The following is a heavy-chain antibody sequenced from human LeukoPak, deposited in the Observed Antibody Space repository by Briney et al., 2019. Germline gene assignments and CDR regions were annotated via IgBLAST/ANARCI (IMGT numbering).Heavy chain of an antibody. CDR2: ISSSSSYI. Sequence: GGSLRLSCAASGFTFSTYAMNWVRQAPGKGLEWVSSISSSSSYIYYADSVKGRFTISRDNSKNTLYLQMNSLRAEDTAVYYCAKDRGTSTKFYDYWGQGTLVTVSS. CDR1: GFTFSTYA. D-gene: IGHD3-10*01. V-gene: IGHV3-21*04. CDR3: AKDRGTSTKFYDY. J-gene: IGHJ4*02.